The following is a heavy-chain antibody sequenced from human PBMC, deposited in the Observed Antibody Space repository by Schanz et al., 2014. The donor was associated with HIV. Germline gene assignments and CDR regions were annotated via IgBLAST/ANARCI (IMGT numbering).Heavy chain of an antibody. V-gene: IGHV1-18*01. CDR3: ARTSFTPGASGLKRSLYGMDV. D-gene: IGHD3-10*01. J-gene: IGHJ6*02. CDR1: GYTFASYG. CDR2: ISPYNGDR. Sequence: VQLLQSGAEVKKPGASVKVSCKTSGYTFASYGITWVRQAPGQGLDWVGWISPYNGDRKYDQKFQGRVTITADESTTTAYMELSSLTSEDTAIYFCARTSFTPGASGLKRSLYGMDVWGQGTTVTVSS.